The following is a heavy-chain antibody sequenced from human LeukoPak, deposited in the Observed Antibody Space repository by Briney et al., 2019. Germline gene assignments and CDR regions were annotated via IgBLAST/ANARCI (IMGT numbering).Heavy chain of an antibody. J-gene: IGHJ4*02. V-gene: IGHV4-59*08. CDR2: IYYSGST. CDR1: GGSISSYY. CDR3: ATLLSSSWSFDY. Sequence: PSQTLSLTCTVSGGSISSYYWSWIRLPPGKGLEWIGYIYYSGSTNYNPSLKSRVTISVDTSKNQFSLKLSSVTAADTAVYYCATLLSSSWSFDYWGQGTLVTVSS. D-gene: IGHD6-13*01.